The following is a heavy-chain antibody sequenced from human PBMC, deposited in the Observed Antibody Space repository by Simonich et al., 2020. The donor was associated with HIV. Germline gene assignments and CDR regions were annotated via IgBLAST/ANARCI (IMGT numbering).Heavy chain of an antibody. CDR1: GFSLSTSGVG. CDR2: INWNDYK. Sequence: ITLRESGPPLVKPTQTRTLTCTFSGFSLSTSGVGVGWIRQPPGKALEWLALINWNDYKSYSPSLKSRLTITKDTAKNQVVLTMTNMDPVDTATYYCAHLYDSSGYYYVFFQHWGQGTLVTVSS. D-gene: IGHD3-22*01. CDR3: AHLYDSSGYYYVFFQH. J-gene: IGHJ1*01. V-gene: IGHV2-5*01.